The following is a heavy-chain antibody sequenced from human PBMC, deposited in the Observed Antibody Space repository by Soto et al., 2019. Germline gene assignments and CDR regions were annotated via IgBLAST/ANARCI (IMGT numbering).Heavy chain of an antibody. CDR3: VKDYGIAVAGAEIWFDV. CDR1: GFAFNIYG. V-gene: IGHV3-30*18. D-gene: IGHD6-19*01. Sequence: QVHLVESGGGVVQAGRSLRLSCSASGFAFNIYGVHWVREAPGKGLEWVAVISHDGSRKYYADSVKGRFTISRDNSKITLYMQMNRLRVDDTAVYYCVKDYGIAVAGAEIWFDVWGQGTLVSVSS. CDR2: ISHDGSRK. J-gene: IGHJ5*02.